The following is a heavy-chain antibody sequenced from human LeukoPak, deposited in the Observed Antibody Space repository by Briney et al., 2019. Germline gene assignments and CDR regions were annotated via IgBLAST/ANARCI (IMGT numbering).Heavy chain of an antibody. J-gene: IGHJ3*02. CDR2: ISGSGSTF. D-gene: IGHD6-19*01. CDR1: GFTFSSYE. V-gene: IGHV3-48*03. CDR3: AREISSGWLDAFDI. Sequence: PGGSLRLSCAASGFTFSSYEMNWVRQAPGKGVEWLSYISGSGSTFYYADSVRGRFTISRDNAKNSLYLQMNSLRADDTAVYYCAREISSGWLDAFDIWGQGTMVTVSS.